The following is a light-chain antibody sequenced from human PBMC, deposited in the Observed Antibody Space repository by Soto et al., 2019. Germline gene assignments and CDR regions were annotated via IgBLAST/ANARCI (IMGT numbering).Light chain of an antibody. CDR1: SSDVGGYNY. CDR3: SSYTSSSTPPYV. Sequence: QSVLAQPASVSGSPGQSITISCTGTSSDVGGYNYVSWYQQHPGKATKLMNYDDSNRPSGVSNRFSGSKSGNTASLTISGLQAEDEADYYCSSYTSSSTPPYVFGTGTKVTVL. V-gene: IGLV2-14*01. CDR2: DDS. J-gene: IGLJ1*01.